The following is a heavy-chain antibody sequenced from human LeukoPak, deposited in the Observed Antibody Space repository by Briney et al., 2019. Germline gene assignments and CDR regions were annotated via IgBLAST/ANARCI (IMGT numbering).Heavy chain of an antibody. CDR1: GFTFSSYA. Sequence: TGGSLRLSCAASGFTFSSYAMSWVRQAPGKGLEWVSAISGSGGSTYYADSVKGRFTISRDNSKNTLYLQMNSLRAEDTAVYYCAKDLEELRRLFDYWGQGTLVTVSS. V-gene: IGHV3-23*01. D-gene: IGHD1-7*01. J-gene: IGHJ4*02. CDR3: AKDLEELRRLFDY. CDR2: ISGSGGST.